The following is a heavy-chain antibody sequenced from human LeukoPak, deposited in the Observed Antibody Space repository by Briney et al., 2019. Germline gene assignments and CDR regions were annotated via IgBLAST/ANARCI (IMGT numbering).Heavy chain of an antibody. CDR3: TSQVSGLYPVDY. Sequence: ASVKVSCKASGYTFTGYYIHWVRQAPGQGLEWMGWINPNSGGTNYAQKFQGRVTMTRDTSISTAYMELSRLRSDDTAVYYCTSQVSGLYPVDYWGQGTLVTVSS. D-gene: IGHD6-19*01. V-gene: IGHV1-2*02. CDR2: INPNSGGT. CDR1: GYTFTGYY. J-gene: IGHJ4*02.